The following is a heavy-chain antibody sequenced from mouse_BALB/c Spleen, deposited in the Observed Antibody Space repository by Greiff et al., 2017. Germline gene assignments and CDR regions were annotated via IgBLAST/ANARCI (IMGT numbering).Heavy chain of an antibody. J-gene: IGHJ2*01. D-gene: IGHD2-3*01. CDR1: GFTFSSYW. CDR3: TRGWLLYYFDY. Sequence: EVHLVESGGGLVQPGGSMKLSCVASGFTFSSYWMSWVRQSPEKGLEWVAEIRLKSDNYATHYAESVKGKFTISRDDSKSRLYLQMNSLRAEDTGIYYCTRGWLLYYFDYWGQGTALTVSS. V-gene: IGHV6-6*02. CDR2: IRLKSDNYAT.